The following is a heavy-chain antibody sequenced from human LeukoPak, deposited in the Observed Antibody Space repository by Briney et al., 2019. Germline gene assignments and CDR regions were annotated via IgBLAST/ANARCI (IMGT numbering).Heavy chain of an antibody. CDR3: ARLRVDAFDI. Sequence: GGSLRLSCAASGFTVSSNYMSWVRQAPGKGLEGASVIYSGGSTYYADSVKGRFTISRDNSKNTLYLQMNSLRAEDTAVYSCARLRVDAFDIWGQGTMVTVSS. CDR2: IYSGGST. J-gene: IGHJ3*02. D-gene: IGHD4-17*01. V-gene: IGHV3-53*01. CDR1: GFTVSSNY.